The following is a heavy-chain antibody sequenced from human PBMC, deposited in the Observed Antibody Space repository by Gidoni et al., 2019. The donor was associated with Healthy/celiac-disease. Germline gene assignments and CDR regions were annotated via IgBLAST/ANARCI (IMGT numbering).Heavy chain of an antibody. CDR3: AREGESARFVY. Sequence: QVQLVQSAAEVKTPGASVNGSCKASGYTFTSYYMHWVRQALGQGLECSGISNPSGCSTSSAQQFQGRVTMTRDTSTSTVYMGLSNLRSEYTCVYYCAREGESARFVYWGQGTLVTVSS. J-gene: IGHJ4*02. CDR2: SNPSGCST. V-gene: IGHV1-46*01. D-gene: IGHD6-6*01. CDR1: GYTFTSYY.